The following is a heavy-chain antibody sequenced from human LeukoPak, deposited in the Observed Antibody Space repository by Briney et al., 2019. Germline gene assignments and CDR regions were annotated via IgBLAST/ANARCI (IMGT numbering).Heavy chain of an antibody. Sequence: PGGSLRLSCAAPGFSFSSNWMGWVRQAPGKGLEWVAHIKRDGSQKYYLDSVKRRFTISRDNAKNSLYLQMNSLRVEDTAVYYCARLGLEVGGPNWFDPWGQGTLVTVSS. V-gene: IGHV3-7*01. J-gene: IGHJ5*02. CDR2: IKRDGSQK. CDR1: GFSFSSNW. CDR3: ARLGLEVGGPNWFDP. D-gene: IGHD1-1*01.